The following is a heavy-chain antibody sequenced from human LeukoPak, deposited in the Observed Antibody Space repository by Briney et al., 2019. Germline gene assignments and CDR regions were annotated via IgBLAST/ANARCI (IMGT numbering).Heavy chain of an antibody. CDR3: AATYYYGSGSSLYYFDY. V-gene: IGHV1-69*05. Sequence: SVKVSCKASGGTFSSYAISWVRQAPGQGLEWMGRIIPIFGTGNYAQKFQGRVTITTDESTSTAYMELSSLRSEDTAVYYRAATYYYGSGSSLYYFDYWGQGTLVTVSS. J-gene: IGHJ4*02. D-gene: IGHD3-10*01. CDR2: IIPIFGTG. CDR1: GGTFSSYA.